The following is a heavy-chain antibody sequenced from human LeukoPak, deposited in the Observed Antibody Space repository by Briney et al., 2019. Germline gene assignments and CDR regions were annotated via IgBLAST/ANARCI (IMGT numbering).Heavy chain of an antibody. CDR3: ARYYALYYYYMDV. V-gene: IGHV3-48*03. J-gene: IGHJ6*03. CDR2: ISSSGSTI. D-gene: IGHD2/OR15-2a*01. CDR1: GFTFSSYA. Sequence: GGSLRLSCVVSGFTFSSYAMSWVRQAPGKGLEWVSYISSSGSTIYYADSVKGRFTISRDNAKNSLYLQMNSLRAEDTAVYYCARYYALYYYYMDVWGKGTTVTISS.